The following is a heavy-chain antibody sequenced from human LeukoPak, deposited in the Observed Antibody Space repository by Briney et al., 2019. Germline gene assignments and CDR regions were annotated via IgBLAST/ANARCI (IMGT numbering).Heavy chain of an antibody. D-gene: IGHD3-22*01. J-gene: IGHJ5*02. CDR1: GFTFSNYW. CDR2: INSDGSST. CDR3: ARDPHGYWWFDP. V-gene: IGHV3-74*01. Sequence: GGSLRLSCAASGFTFSNYWMHWVRQAPGKGLVWVSRINSDGSSTSYADSVKGRFTISRDNRKNTLYLRMNNLRAEDTAVYYCARDPHGYWWFDPWGQGTLVTVSS.